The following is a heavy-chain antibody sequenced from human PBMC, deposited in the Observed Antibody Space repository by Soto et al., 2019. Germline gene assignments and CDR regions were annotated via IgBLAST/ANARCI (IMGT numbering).Heavy chain of an antibody. CDR2: INPNSGGT. CDR3: ARSLTEGYCTITGCYTRPLYGMDV. D-gene: IGHD2-2*02. Sequence: ASVKVSCKASGYTFSGYYIHWLRQAPGQGLEGMGWINPNSGGTNYVQKFQGRVTVTRDTPTSTAYMELSRLTSDDTAVYYCARSLTEGYCTITGCYTRPLYGMDVWGQGTTVTVSS. CDR1: GYTFSGYY. J-gene: IGHJ6*02. V-gene: IGHV1-2*02.